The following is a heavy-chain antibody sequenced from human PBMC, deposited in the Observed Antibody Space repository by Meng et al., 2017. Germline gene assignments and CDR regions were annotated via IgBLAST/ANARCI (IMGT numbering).Heavy chain of an antibody. Sequence: GESLKISCAASGFTFSSYAMHWVRQAPGKGLEWVAVISYDGSNKYYADSVKGRFIISRDNSKNTLYLQMNSLRAEDTPVYYCARELTIVVVTASFDYWGQGTLVTVSS. CDR1: GFTFSSYA. J-gene: IGHJ4*02. V-gene: IGHV3-30*04. D-gene: IGHD2-21*02. CDR3: ARELTIVVVTASFDY. CDR2: ISYDGSNK.